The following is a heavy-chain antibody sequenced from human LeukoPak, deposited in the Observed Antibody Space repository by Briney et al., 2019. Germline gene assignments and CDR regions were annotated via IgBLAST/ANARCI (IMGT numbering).Heavy chain of an antibody. CDR2: INPSGGST. Sequence: GASVKVSCKASGYTFTSYYMHWVRQAPGQGLEWMGIINPSGGSTSYAQKFQGRVTMTRDTSTSTVYMELSSLRSEDTAVYYCARGVLGYCTNGVCLPQFDYWGQGTLVTVSS. CDR1: GYTFTSYY. D-gene: IGHD2-8*01. CDR3: ARGVLGYCTNGVCLPQFDY. V-gene: IGHV1-46*01. J-gene: IGHJ4*02.